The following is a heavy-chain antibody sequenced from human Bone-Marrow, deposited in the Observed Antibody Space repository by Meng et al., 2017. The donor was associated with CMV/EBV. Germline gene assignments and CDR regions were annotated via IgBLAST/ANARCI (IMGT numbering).Heavy chain of an antibody. CDR2: ISSSGSTI. J-gene: IGHJ5*02. CDR3: VRDGGPGIAVAGLGWFDP. CDR1: GFTFSSYE. V-gene: IGHV3-48*03. Sequence: LSLTCAASGFTFSSYEMNWVRQAPGKGLEWVSYISSSGSTIYYADSVKGRFTISRDNTKKSLYLQMNSLRAEDTAVYYCVRDGGPGIAVAGLGWFDPWGQGTLVTVSS. D-gene: IGHD6-19*01.